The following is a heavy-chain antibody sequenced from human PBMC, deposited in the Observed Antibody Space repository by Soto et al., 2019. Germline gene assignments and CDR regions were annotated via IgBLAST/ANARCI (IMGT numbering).Heavy chain of an antibody. Sequence: EVQLVESGGGLVQPGGSLRLSCAASGFTVSTYYMNWVRQAPGEGLEWVSVVYSGGTTYYADSVRGRFAISRVHSKSTLFLQMSSMRAADTAVYYCARGRSASSDFDSWGQGVLVTGSS. CDR2: VYSGGTT. D-gene: IGHD1-26*01. V-gene: IGHV3-66*01. CDR3: ARGRSASSDFDS. CDR1: GFTVSTYY. J-gene: IGHJ4*02.